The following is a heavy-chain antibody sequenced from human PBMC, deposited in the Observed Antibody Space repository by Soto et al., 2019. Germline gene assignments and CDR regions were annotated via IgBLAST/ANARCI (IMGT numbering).Heavy chain of an antibody. Sequence: KPSETLSLTCSVSGASVRSGDYYWSCIRQAPGKGLEWIGYIYNSGGSYYNPSLKGRLTISIDTSKNQFSLKLNSVTAAETAIYYCVGTGTTDDYWGRGTLVTVAS. CDR3: VGTGTTDDY. V-gene: IGHV4-30-4*01. CDR1: GASVRSGDYY. J-gene: IGHJ4*02. D-gene: IGHD4-17*01. CDR2: IYNSGGS.